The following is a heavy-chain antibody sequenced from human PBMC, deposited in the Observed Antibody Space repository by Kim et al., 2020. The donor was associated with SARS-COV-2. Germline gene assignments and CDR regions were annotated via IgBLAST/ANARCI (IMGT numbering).Heavy chain of an antibody. Sequence: ASVKVSCKTSGYTFTNHDITWVRQAPGQGLEWMGWISPYNGNTDYAQTLQGRVTLTTDTSTNTVYMELRSLRSDDTAIYYCARGFQSDYWGQGTLVAVSS. J-gene: IGHJ4*02. CDR3: ARGFQSDY. CDR1: GYTFTNHD. CDR2: ISPYNGNT. V-gene: IGHV1-18*01.